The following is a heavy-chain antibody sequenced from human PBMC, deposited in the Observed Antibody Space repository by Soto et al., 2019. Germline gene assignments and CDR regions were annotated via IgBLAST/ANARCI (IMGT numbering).Heavy chain of an antibody. Sequence: GGSLRLSCAASGFTFSSYAMSWVRQAPGKGLVWVSAISGSGGSTYYADSVKGRFTISRDNSKNTLYLQMNSLRAEDTAVYYCAPVGPRYCSSTSCYDYWGQGALVTVSS. CDR3: APVGPRYCSSTSCYDY. CDR1: GFTFSSYA. CDR2: ISGSGGST. D-gene: IGHD2-2*01. V-gene: IGHV3-23*01. J-gene: IGHJ4*02.